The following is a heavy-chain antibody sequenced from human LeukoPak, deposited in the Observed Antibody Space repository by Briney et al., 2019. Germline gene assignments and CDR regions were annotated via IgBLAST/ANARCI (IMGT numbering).Heavy chain of an antibody. D-gene: IGHD6-13*01. J-gene: IGHJ4*02. CDR3: ARGHPVGRIAAAVGFDY. CDR2: INVGNGNT. CDR1: GYTFTSYA. Sequence: ASVKVSCKASGYTFTSYAMHWVRQAPGQRLEWMGWINVGNGNTKYSQKFQGRVTITRDTSASTAYMELSSLRSEDTAVYYCARGHPVGRIAAAVGFDYWGQGTLVTVSS. V-gene: IGHV1-3*01.